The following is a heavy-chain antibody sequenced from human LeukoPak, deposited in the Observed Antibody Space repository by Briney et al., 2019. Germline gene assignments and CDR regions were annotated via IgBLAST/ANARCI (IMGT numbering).Heavy chain of an antibody. D-gene: IGHD3-3*01. CDR3: ARGQRLYDFWSGYYTYSDYNWFDP. J-gene: IGHJ5*02. V-gene: IGHV4-34*01. CDR1: GGSFSGYY. CDR2: INHSGSS. Sequence: PSETLSLTCAVYGGSFSGYYWSWIRQPPGKGVQWIGEINHSGSSNYNPSLKNQVTISVDTSKNQFSLKLSSVTAADTAVYYCARGQRLYDFWSGYYTYSDYNWFDPWGQGTLVTVSS.